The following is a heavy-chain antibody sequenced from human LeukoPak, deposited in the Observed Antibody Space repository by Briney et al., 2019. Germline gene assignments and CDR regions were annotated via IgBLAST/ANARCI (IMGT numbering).Heavy chain of an antibody. V-gene: IGHV1-2*02. CDR3: ARGHIVVVPVLQADY. J-gene: IGHJ4*02. D-gene: IGHD2-2*01. CDR2: INPNSGGT. CDR1: GYTFTGYY. Sequence: ASVKVSCKASGYTFTGYYMHWVRQAPGQGLEWMGWINPNSGGTNYAQKFQGRVTITRNTSISTAYMELSSLRSEDTAVYYCARGHIVVVPVLQADYWGQGTLVTVSS.